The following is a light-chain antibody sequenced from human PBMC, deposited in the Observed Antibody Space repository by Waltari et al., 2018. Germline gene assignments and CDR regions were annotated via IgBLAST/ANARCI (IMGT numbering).Light chain of an antibody. Sequence: DIQMTQSPSTLSASVGDRVTITCRASQSISGWLAWYQQKPGKDPKLLISEASSLESGGPSRFSVSGSGTEFTLTVSSLQPDDFATYYCRQYDSYSYTFGQGTKLEIK. J-gene: IGKJ2*01. V-gene: IGKV1-5*03. CDR2: EAS. CDR3: RQYDSYSYT. CDR1: QSISGW.